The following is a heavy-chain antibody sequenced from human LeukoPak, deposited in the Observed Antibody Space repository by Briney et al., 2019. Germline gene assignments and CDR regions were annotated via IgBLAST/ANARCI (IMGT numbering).Heavy chain of an antibody. Sequence: ASVKVSCKASGYTFTSYGISWVRQAPGQGLEWMGWISAYNGNTNYAQKLQGRVTMTTDTSTSTAYMELRSLRSDDTAVYYCARGYRLEWLLLDFDYWGRGTLVTVSS. CDR2: ISAYNGNT. V-gene: IGHV1-18*01. J-gene: IGHJ4*02. CDR1: GYTFTSYG. D-gene: IGHD3-3*01. CDR3: ARGYRLEWLLLDFDY.